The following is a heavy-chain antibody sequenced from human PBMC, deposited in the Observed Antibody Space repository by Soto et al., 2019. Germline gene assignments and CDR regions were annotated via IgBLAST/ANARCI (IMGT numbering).Heavy chain of an antibody. CDR1: GGSISSYY. CDR2: IYNSGST. Sequence: QVQLQESGPGLVKPSETLSLTCTVSGGSISSYYWSWIRQPAGKGLEWIGRIYNSGSTNYNPSLKSRVTMSVDTSNQFSLKLSSVTAADTAVYYCARESYGDYGRRGYYYFGTDVWGQGTTVTVSS. V-gene: IGHV4-4*07. D-gene: IGHD4-17*01. J-gene: IGHJ6*02. CDR3: ARESYGDYGRRGYYYFGTDV.